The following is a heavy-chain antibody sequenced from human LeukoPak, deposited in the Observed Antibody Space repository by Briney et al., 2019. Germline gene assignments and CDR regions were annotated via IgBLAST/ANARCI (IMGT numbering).Heavy chain of an antibody. CDR2: IGSSSSYI. J-gene: IGHJ4*02. CDR3: ARGCGGDCYSGHDY. CDR1: GFTFSSYS. Sequence: GGSLRLSCAASGFTFSSYSMNWVRQAPGKGLEWVSSIGSSSSYIYYADSVKGRLTISRDNAKNSLYLQMNSLRAEDTAVYYCARGCGGDCYSGHDYWGQGTLVTVSS. V-gene: IGHV3-21*01. D-gene: IGHD2-21*02.